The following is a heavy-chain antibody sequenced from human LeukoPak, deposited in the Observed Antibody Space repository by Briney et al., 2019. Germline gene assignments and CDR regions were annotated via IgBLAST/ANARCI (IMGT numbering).Heavy chain of an antibody. CDR2: IYYSGST. Sequence: SETLSLTCTVSGGSISSSSYYWGWIRQPPGKGLEWIGNIYYSGSTYCNPSLKSRVTISVDTSKNQFSLKLSAVTAADTAVYXXXXXXXXXXXSSKYYSYYYMDVWGNGTTVTISS. CDR1: GGSISSSSYY. J-gene: IGHJ6*03. V-gene: IGHV4-39*01. CDR3: XXXXXXXXXSSKYYSYYYMDV.